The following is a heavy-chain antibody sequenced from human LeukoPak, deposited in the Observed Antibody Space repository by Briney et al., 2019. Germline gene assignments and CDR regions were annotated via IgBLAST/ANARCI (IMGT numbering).Heavy chain of an antibody. J-gene: IGHJ5*02. CDR2: ISSNGGST. CDR3: VKDSCSGGSCYSFHP. D-gene: IGHD2-15*01. Sequence: HPGGSLRLSCSASGFTFSSYAMHWVRQAPGKGLKYVSAISSNGGSTYYADSVKGRFTISRDNSKNTLYLQMSGLRAEDTAVYYCVKDSCSGGSCYSFHPWGQGTLVTVSS. CDR1: GFTFSSYA. V-gene: IGHV3-64D*06.